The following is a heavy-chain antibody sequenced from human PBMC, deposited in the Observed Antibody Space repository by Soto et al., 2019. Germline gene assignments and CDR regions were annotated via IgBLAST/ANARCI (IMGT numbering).Heavy chain of an antibody. Sequence: TSETLSLTCTVSGGSISSSSYYWGWIRQPPGKGLEWIGSIYYSGSTYYNPSLKSRVTISVDTSKNQFSLKLSSVTAADTAVYYSATHRVRVQWLVKGDYYYGMDVWGQGTTVTVSS. J-gene: IGHJ6*02. V-gene: IGHV4-39*01. CDR3: ATHRVRVQWLVKGDYYYGMDV. D-gene: IGHD6-19*01. CDR2: IYYSGST. CDR1: GGSISSSSYY.